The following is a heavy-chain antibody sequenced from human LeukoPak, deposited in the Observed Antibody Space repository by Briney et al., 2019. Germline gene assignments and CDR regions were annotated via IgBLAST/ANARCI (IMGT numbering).Heavy chain of an antibody. CDR2: ISSSGSTI. D-gene: IGHD3-10*01. J-gene: IGHJ6*04. CDR1: GFTFSSYE. CDR3: ASSSDIYGSGSYFNSLEDV. Sequence: GGSLRLSCAASGFTFSSYEMNWVRQAPGKGLEWVSYISSSGSTIYYADSVKGRFTISRDNSKNTLYLQMNSLRAEDTAVYYCASSSDIYGSGSYFNSLEDVWGKGTTVSISS. V-gene: IGHV3-48*03.